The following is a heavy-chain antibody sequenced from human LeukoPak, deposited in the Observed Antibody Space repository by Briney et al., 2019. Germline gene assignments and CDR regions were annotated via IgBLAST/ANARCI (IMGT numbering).Heavy chain of an antibody. Sequence: GGSLRHSCAASGFTFTNYAMTWVRQAPGKGLEWVSSISASGLMTYYADSVKGRFTVSRDNSKNSLYLQMSSLTAADTAVYYCAKDRSIGTYYTFDHWGQGTLVTVSS. CDR1: GFTFTNYA. CDR2: ISASGLMT. CDR3: AKDRSIGTYYTFDH. D-gene: IGHD1-26*01. J-gene: IGHJ4*02. V-gene: IGHV3-23*01.